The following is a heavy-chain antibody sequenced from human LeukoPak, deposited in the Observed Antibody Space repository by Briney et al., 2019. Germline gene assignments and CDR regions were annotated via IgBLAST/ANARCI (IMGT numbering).Heavy chain of an antibody. Sequence: GGSLRLSCAASGFTFSSYAMSWVRQAPGKGLECVSAISGSGGSTYYADSVKGRFTISRDNSKNTLYLQMNSLRAEDTAVYYCAKDLEIAAAGTPYYFDYWGQGTLVTVSS. CDR2: ISGSGGST. V-gene: IGHV3-23*01. CDR3: AKDLEIAAAGTPYYFDY. J-gene: IGHJ4*02. CDR1: GFTFSSYA. D-gene: IGHD6-13*01.